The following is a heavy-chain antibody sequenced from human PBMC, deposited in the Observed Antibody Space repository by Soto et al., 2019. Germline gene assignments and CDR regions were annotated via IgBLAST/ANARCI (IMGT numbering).Heavy chain of an antibody. J-gene: IGHJ6*02. CDR3: ARALLGYCSGGSCYPAYYYYYGMDV. D-gene: IGHD2-15*01. V-gene: IGHV3-21*01. CDR1: GFTFSSYS. Sequence: ESGGGLVKPGGSLRLSCAASGFTFSSYSMNWVRQAPGKGLEWVSSISSSSSYIYYADSVKGRFTISRDNAKNSLYLQMNSLRAEDTAVYYCARALLGYCSGGSCYPAYYYYYGMDVWGQGTTVTVSS. CDR2: ISSSSSYI.